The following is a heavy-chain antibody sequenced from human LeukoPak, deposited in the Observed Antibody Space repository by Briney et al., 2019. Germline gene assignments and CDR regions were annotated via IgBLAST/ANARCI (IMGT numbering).Heavy chain of an antibody. J-gene: IGHJ5*02. D-gene: IGHD3-16*01. Sequence: GGSLRLSCAASGFTFCDYAMHWVGQAPGKGGEWGSGIRWNSGGIVYADSVRGRFNISRENAKHSMCLQMNRRRGEDRTLCYSAKDVSGGFNWFDPWGQGTLVTVSS. CDR3: AKDVSGGFNWFDP. CDR1: GFTFCDYA. CDR2: IRWNSGGI. V-gene: IGHV3-9*01.